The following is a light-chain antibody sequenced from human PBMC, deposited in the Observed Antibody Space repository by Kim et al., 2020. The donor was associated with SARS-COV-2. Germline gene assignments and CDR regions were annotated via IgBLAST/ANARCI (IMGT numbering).Light chain of an antibody. CDR1: QSVSSSY. CDR2: GAS. V-gene: IGKV3-20*01. Sequence: EIVLTQSPGTLSLSPGETATLSCRASQSVSSSYLAWYQQKPGQAPRLLMYGASSRATGIPDRFSGSGSGTDFTLTISRLESEDFAVYYCQQYVSSPLTFGGGTKVDIK. CDR3: QQYVSSPLT. J-gene: IGKJ4*01.